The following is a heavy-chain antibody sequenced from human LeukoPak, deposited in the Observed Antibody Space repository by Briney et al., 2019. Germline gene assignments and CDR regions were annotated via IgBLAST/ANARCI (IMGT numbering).Heavy chain of an antibody. CDR2: ISYDGSNK. J-gene: IGHJ4*02. V-gene: IGHV3-30*18. D-gene: IGHD3-22*01. Sequence: SCKASGYTFTSYGMHWVRQAPGKGLEWVAVISYDGSNKYYADSVKGRFTISRDNSKNTLYLQMNSLRAEDTAVYYCAKDTYYYDSSGVDYWGQGTLVTVSS. CDR3: AKDTYYYDSSGVDY. CDR1: GYTFTSYG.